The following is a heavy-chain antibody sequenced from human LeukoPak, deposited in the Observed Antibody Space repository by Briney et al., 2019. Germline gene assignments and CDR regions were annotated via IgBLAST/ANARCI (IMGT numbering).Heavy chain of an antibody. CDR3: ARDRLRDGYKSPDY. V-gene: IGHV3-11*01. CDR1: GFTFSDYY. Sequence: GGSLRLSCAASGFTFSDYYTSWIRQAPGKGLEWVSYISSSGSTIYYADSVKGRFTISRDNAKNSLYLQMNSLRAEDTAVYYCARDRLRDGYKSPDYWGQGTLVTVSS. J-gene: IGHJ4*02. D-gene: IGHD5-24*01. CDR2: ISSSGSTI.